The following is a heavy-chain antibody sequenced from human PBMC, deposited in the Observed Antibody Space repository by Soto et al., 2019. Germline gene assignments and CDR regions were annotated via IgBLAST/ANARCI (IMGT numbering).Heavy chain of an antibody. CDR1: GYTFTSYG. J-gene: IGHJ6*02. V-gene: IGHV1-18*01. D-gene: IGHD6-13*01. Sequence: ASVKVSCKASGYTFTSYGISWVRQAPGQGLEWMGWISAYNGNTNYAQKLQGRVTMTTDTSTSTAYMELRGLRSDDTAVYYCARGEGIAAAGLYYYYYYGMDVWGQGTTVTVSS. CDR2: ISAYNGNT. CDR3: ARGEGIAAAGLYYYYYYGMDV.